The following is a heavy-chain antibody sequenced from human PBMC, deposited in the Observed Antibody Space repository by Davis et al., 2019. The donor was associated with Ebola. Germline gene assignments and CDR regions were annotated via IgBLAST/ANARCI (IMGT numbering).Heavy chain of an antibody. V-gene: IGHV3-7*01. CDR2: IKQDGSEK. D-gene: IGHD6-13*01. J-gene: IGHJ4*02. Sequence: GGSLRLSCAASGFTFSSYWMSWVRQAPGKRLEWVANIKQDGSEKYYVDSVKGRFTISRDNAKNSLYLQMNSLRAEDTAVYYCARLAAAGTWFYLFYFDYWGQGTLVTVSS. CDR3: ARLAAAGTWFYLFYFDY. CDR1: GFTFSSYW.